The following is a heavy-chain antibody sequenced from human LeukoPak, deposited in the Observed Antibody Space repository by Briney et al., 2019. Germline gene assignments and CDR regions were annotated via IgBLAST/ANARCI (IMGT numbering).Heavy chain of an antibody. D-gene: IGHD1-26*01. CDR2: INPSGGST. CDR3: ARDHEGATTDY. J-gene: IGHJ4*02. CDR1: GYTFTSYY. V-gene: IGHV1-46*01. Sequence: VASVKVSCKASGYTFTSYYMHWVRQAPGQGLEWMGIINPSGGSTSYAQKFQGRVTMTRDMSTSTVYMELSSLRSEDTAVYYCARDHEGATTDYWGQGTLVTVSS.